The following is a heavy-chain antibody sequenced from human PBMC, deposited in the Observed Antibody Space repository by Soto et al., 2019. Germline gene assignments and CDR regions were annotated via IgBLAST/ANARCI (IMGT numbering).Heavy chain of an antibody. Sequence: QVQLVESGGGVVQPGSSPRLSCAASRFTFSTYSMHWVRQAPGKGLEWVSIISYDGSSKYYADSVKGRFTISRDNSKNTLYLQMNSLRVEDTAVYYCASEDSSGYLDYWGQGTLVTVSS. V-gene: IGHV3-30-3*01. CDR2: ISYDGSSK. J-gene: IGHJ4*02. D-gene: IGHD3-22*01. CDR1: RFTFSTYS. CDR3: ASEDSSGYLDY.